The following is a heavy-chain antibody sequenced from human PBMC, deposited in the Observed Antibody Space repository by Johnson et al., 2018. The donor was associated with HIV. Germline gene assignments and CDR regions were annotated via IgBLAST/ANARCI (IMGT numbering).Heavy chain of an antibody. CDR3: AKRMGQLVKLDAFDI. Sequence: VQLLESGGGLVQPGGSLRLSCAASGFTFSSYAMSWVRQAPGKGLEWVSAISGSGGSTYYADSGKGRFTISRDNSKDSLYLQMNSLRAEDTAVYYCAKRMGQLVKLDAFDIWGQGTMVTVSS. V-gene: IGHV3-23*01. CDR1: GFTFSSYA. D-gene: IGHD6-6*01. CDR2: ISGSGGST. J-gene: IGHJ3*02.